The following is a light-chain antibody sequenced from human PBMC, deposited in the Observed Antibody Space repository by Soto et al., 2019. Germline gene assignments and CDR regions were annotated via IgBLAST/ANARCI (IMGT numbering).Light chain of an antibody. CDR2: DRD. Sequence: QSVLTQPASVSGSPGQSITISCTGTSSDFGSYEFVSWYQQHPGKVPTLIIYDRDKRPSGVSHRFSGSKSGNTASLTISGLQAEDEANYYCCSFTSSRTHVFGTGTKVTVL. V-gene: IGLV2-23*01. CDR3: CSFTSSRTHV. CDR1: SSDFGSYEF. J-gene: IGLJ1*01.